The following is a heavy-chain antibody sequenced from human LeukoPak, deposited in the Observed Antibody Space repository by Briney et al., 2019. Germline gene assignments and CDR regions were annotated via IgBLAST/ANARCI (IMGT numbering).Heavy chain of an antibody. CDR1: GFTFSTYW. Sequence: GSLRLSCAASGFTFSTYWMHWIRQPPGMGLEWIGNIYYSGSTYYNPSLKSRVTISVDTSKSQFSLKLNSVTAADTAVYYCARRRSDWEFDYWGQGTLVTVSS. CDR3: ARRRSDWEFDY. V-gene: IGHV4-39*01. J-gene: IGHJ4*02. CDR2: IYYSGST. D-gene: IGHD2-21*02.